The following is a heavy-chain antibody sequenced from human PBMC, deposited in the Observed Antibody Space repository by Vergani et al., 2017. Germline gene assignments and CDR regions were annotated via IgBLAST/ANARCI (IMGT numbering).Heavy chain of an antibody. CDR2: INHSGST. Sequence: QVQLQQWGAGLLKPSETLSLTCAVYGGSFSGYYWSWIRQPPGKGLEWIGEINHSGSTNYNPSLKSRVTISVDKSKNQISLKLSSVTAADTAVYYCARDQDIVVVVAARGRVAFDIWGQGTMVTVSS. J-gene: IGHJ3*02. D-gene: IGHD2-15*01. CDR3: ARDQDIVVVVAARGRVAFDI. V-gene: IGHV4-34*01. CDR1: GGSFSGYY.